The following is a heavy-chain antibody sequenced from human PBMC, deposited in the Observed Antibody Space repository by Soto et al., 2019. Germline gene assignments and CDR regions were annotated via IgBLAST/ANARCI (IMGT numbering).Heavy chain of an antibody. CDR2: ISGSGGST. Sequence: EVQLLESGGGLVQPGGSLRLSCAASGFTFSSYAMSWVRQAPGKGLEWVSVISGSGGSTYYADSVKGRFTNSRDNSKNTLYLQVNCLRAEDTAVYYCASRSSGWYFDYWGQGTLVTVSS. D-gene: IGHD6-19*01. V-gene: IGHV3-23*01. J-gene: IGHJ4*02. CDR1: GFTFSSYA. CDR3: ASRSSGWYFDY.